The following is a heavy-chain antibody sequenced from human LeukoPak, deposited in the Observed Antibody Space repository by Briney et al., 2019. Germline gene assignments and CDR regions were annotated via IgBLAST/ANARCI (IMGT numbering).Heavy chain of an antibody. CDR2: IYSGGST. CDR1: GFTVSSNY. D-gene: IGHD2-15*01. V-gene: IGHV3-53*05. CDR3: AKDLDRVVVVVAATYHYYYYYGMDV. Sequence: GGSLRLSCAASGFTVSSNYMSWVRQAPGKGLEWVSVIYSGGSTYYADSVKGRSTISRDNSKNTLYLQMNSLRAEDTAVYYCAKDLDRVVVVVAATYHYYYYYGMDVWGQGTTVTVSS. J-gene: IGHJ6*02.